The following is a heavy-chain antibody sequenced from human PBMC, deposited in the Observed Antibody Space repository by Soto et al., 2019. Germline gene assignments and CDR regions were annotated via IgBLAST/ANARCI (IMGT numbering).Heavy chain of an antibody. CDR1: GGTFSSYT. D-gene: IGHD6-13*01. Sequence: SVKVSCKASGGTFSSYTISWVRQAPGQGLEWMGRIIPILGIANYAQKFQGRVTITADKSTSTAYMELSSLRSEDTAVYYCARDERLSWYGPLDYWGQGTLVTVSS. V-gene: IGHV1-69*04. CDR2: IIPILGIA. CDR3: ARDERLSWYGPLDY. J-gene: IGHJ4*02.